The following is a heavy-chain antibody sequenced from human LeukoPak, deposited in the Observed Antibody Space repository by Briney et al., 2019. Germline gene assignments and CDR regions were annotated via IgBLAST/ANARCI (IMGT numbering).Heavy chain of an antibody. CDR2: TIPIFGTA. Sequence: SVKVSCKASGGTFSSYGISWVRQAPGQGLEWMGGTIPIFGTASFAQKFQGRVTITADESTSTAYMELSSLRSEDTAVYYCAKVRGDLTHYYYGMDVWGQGTTVTVSS. CDR3: AKVRGDLTHYYYGMDV. V-gene: IGHV1-69*13. D-gene: IGHD3-10*01. CDR1: GGTFSSYG. J-gene: IGHJ6*02.